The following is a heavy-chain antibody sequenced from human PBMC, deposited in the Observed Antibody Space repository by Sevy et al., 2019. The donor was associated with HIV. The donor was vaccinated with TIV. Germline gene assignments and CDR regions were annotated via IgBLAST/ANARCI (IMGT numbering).Heavy chain of an antibody. J-gene: IGHJ6*02. D-gene: IGHD6-19*01. Sequence: GGSLRLSCAASGFTFSSYGMHWVHQAPGKGLEWVAVIWYDGSNKYYADSVKGRFTISRDNSKNTLYLQMNSLRAEDTAVYYCAREHNSSGWSQFYYYGMDVWGQGTTVTVSS. CDR2: IWYDGSNK. CDR3: AREHNSSGWSQFYYYGMDV. V-gene: IGHV3-33*01. CDR1: GFTFSSYG.